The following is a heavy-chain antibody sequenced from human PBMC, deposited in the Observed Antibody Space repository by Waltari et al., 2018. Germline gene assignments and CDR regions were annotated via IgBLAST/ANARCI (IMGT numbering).Heavy chain of an antibody. Sequence: EVQLVETGGGLIQPGGSLRLSCAVSGLIVSSSYMNWVRQAPGKGLEPVSVINSGGTTNYADSVKGRFIISRDTSKNTLYLQMDSLRAEDTAVYYCARGGNYFDYWGRGTLVTVSS. CDR2: INSGGTT. CDR3: ARGGNYFDY. J-gene: IGHJ4*02. CDR1: GLIVSSSY. V-gene: IGHV3-53*02. D-gene: IGHD3-16*01.